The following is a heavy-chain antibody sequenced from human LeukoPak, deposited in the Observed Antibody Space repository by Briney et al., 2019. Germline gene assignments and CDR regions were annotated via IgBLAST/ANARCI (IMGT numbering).Heavy chain of an antibody. CDR2: IYYSGST. Sequence: SETLSLTCTVSGYSITSGYYWGWIRQPPGKGLEWIGSIYYSGSTYYNPSLKSRVTISVDTSKNQFSLKLSSVTAADTAVYYCARQYKYSSSDYWGQGTLVTVSS. CDR1: GYSITSGYY. CDR3: ARQYKYSSSDY. D-gene: IGHD6-6*01. J-gene: IGHJ4*02. V-gene: IGHV4-38-2*02.